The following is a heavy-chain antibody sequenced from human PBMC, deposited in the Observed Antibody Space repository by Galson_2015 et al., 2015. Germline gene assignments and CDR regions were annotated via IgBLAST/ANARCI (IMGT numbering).Heavy chain of an antibody. Sequence: ETLSLTCTVSADSVSSSTFYWGWIRQPPGKGLECIGNISYTESPYYNPSLKSRVTISVDSSKNQFSLRLTSVTAADTAVYYRARLVVESAATYFDYWGQGVLVTVSS. CDR2: ISYTESP. J-gene: IGHJ4*02. D-gene: IGHD2-15*01. CDR3: ARLVVESAATYFDY. CDR1: ADSVSSSTFY. V-gene: IGHV4-39*01.